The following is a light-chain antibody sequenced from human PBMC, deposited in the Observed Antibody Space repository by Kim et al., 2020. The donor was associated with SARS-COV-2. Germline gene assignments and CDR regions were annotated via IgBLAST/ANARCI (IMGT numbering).Light chain of an antibody. V-gene: IGLV2-18*02. J-gene: IGLJ3*02. CDR1: SSDVGTFDR. CDR2: EVN. CDR3: CSFTSRGTWV. Sequence: QSALTQPPSVSGSPGQSVTISCTGTSSDVGTFDRVSWYQQPPGTAPKLMIYEVNNRPSGVPDRFSGSKSGNTASLTISGLQADDEAVYYCCSFTSRGTWVFGGGTQLTVL.